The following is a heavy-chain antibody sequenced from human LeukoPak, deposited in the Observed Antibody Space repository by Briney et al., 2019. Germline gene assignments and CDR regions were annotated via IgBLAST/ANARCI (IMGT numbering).Heavy chain of an antibody. V-gene: IGHV4-34*01. CDR2: INHSGST. J-gene: IGHJ4*02. CDR3: ARASLRLGELSFHFDY. D-gene: IGHD3-16*02. Sequence: SETLSLTCAVYGGSFSGYYWSWIRQPPGKGLEWIGEINHSGSTNYNPSLKSRVTISVDTSKNQFSLELSSVTAADTAVYYCARASLRLGELSFHFDYWGQGTLVTVSS. CDR1: GGSFSGYY.